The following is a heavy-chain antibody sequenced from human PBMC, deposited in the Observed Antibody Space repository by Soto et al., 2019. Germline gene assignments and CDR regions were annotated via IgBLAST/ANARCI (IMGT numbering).Heavy chain of an antibody. CDR1: GLTFSSYA. CDR3: AKEGDTMIVVANWFDP. V-gene: IGHV3-23*01. J-gene: IGHJ5*02. D-gene: IGHD3-22*01. CDR2: ISGSGGST. Sequence: GGSLRLSCAASGLTFSSYAMSWVRQAPGKGLEWVSAISGSGGSTYYADSVKGRFTISRDNSKNTLYLQMNSLRAEDTAVYYCAKEGDTMIVVANWFDPGGQGTLVTVSS.